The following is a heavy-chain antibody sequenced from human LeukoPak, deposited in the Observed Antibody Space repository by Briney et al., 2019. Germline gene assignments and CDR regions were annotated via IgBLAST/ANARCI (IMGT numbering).Heavy chain of an antibody. V-gene: IGHV4-30-4*01. CDR3: ARDAPYGSGSYQDY. D-gene: IGHD3-10*01. CDR2: IY. Sequence: SETLSLTCTVSGGSISSGDYYWSWIRQPPGKGLEWIGYIYYNPSLKSRVTISVDTSKNQFSLKLSSVTAADTAVYYCARDAPYGSGSYQDYWGQGTLVTVSS. J-gene: IGHJ4*02. CDR1: GGSISSGDYY.